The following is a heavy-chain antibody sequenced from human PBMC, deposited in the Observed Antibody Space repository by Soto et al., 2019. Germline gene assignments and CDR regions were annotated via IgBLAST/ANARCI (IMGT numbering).Heavy chain of an antibody. CDR2: ISYDGSNK. V-gene: IGHV3-30*18. CDR1: GFTFSSYG. Sequence: GGSLRLSCAASGFTFSSYGMHWVRQAPGKGLEWVAVISYDGSNKYYADSVKGRFTISRDNSKNTLYLQMNSLRAEDTAWYCCAKASLPSPPYSSGWYSIAFAYFDYWGQGTLVTVSS. D-gene: IGHD6-19*01. J-gene: IGHJ4*02. CDR3: AKASLPSPPYSSGWYSIAFAYFDY.